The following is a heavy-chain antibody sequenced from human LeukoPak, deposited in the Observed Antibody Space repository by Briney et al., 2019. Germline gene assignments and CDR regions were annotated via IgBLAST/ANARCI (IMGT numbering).Heavy chain of an antibody. CDR1: GFTFSSYW. CDR2: IKSDGSST. V-gene: IGHV3-74*01. J-gene: IGHJ4*02. Sequence: PGGSLRLSCAASGFTFSSYWMHWVRQAPGKGLVWVSRIKSDGSSTSYADSVKGRFTISRDNAKNSLYLQMNSLRAEDTALYYCAKAPYGSGRTSNYFDYWGQGTLVTVSS. CDR3: AKAPYGSGRTSNYFDY. D-gene: IGHD3-10*01.